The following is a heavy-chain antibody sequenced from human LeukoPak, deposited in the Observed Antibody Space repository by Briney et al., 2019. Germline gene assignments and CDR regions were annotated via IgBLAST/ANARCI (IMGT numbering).Heavy chain of an antibody. J-gene: IGHJ6*03. CDR2: INPNSGGT. Sequence: GASVKVSCKASGYMFTGYYMHWVRQAPGQGLEWMGWINPNSGGTNYAQKFQGRVTMTRDTSTSTAYMDLNRLRSDDTAVYYCARVVAVTGTPVYYMDVWGKGTTVTVSS. D-gene: IGHD6-19*01. CDR1: GYMFTGYY. CDR3: ARVVAVTGTPVYYMDV. V-gene: IGHV1-2*02.